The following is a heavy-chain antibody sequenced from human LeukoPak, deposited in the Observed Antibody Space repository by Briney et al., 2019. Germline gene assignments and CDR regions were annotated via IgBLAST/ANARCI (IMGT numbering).Heavy chain of an antibody. J-gene: IGHJ3*02. CDR3: ARRSAAKDAFDI. CDR2: IYSGGST. V-gene: IGHV3-66*01. CDR1: GFAVSSNY. D-gene: IGHD6-25*01. Sequence: PGGSLRLSCAASGFAVSSNYMSWVRQAPGKGLEWVSVIYSGGSTYYADSVKGRFTISRDNSKNTLYLQMNSLRAEDTAVYYCARRSAAKDAFDIWGQGTMVTVSS.